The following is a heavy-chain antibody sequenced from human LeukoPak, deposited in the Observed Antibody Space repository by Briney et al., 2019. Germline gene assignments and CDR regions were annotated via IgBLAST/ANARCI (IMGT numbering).Heavy chain of an antibody. J-gene: IGHJ4*02. CDR1: GGSISSYY. V-gene: IGHV4-59*01. CDR2: IYYSGST. CDR3: ARIAAAGTGTGLIDY. D-gene: IGHD6-13*01. Sequence: SETLSLTCTVSGGSISSYYWSWIRQPPGKGLEWIGYIYYSGSTNYNPSRKCRVTISVDTSKNQFSLKLSSVTAADTAVYYCARIAAAGTGTGLIDYWGQGTLVTVSS.